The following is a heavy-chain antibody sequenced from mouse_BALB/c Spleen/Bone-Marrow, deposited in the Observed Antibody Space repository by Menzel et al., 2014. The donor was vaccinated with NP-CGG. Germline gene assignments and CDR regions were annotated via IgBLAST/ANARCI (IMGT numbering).Heavy chain of an antibody. CDR1: GYTFTSYY. CDR3: ATYDY. J-gene: IGHJ2*01. Sequence: VKLVESGPELVKPGASVRISCQASGYTFTSYYIHWVKQRPGQGLEWIGWIYPGNVNTKYNEKFKGKATRTADKSSSTAYMQLSSRTSEDSAVYFCATYDYWGQGTTLTVSS. CDR2: IYPGNVNT. V-gene: IGHV1S56*01.